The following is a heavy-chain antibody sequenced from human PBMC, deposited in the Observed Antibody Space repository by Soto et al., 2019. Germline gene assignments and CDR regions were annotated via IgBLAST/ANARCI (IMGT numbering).Heavy chain of an antibody. CDR2: IIPIFGTA. J-gene: IGHJ5*02. CDR1: GGTFSSYA. V-gene: IGHV1-69*01. D-gene: IGHD4-17*01. CDR3: AREHYGDYGGWFDP. Sequence: HVQLVQSGAEVKNPESSVKVSCKASGGTFSSYAISWVRQAPGQGLEWMGGIIPIFGTANYAQKFQGRVTITADESTSTAYMELSSLRSEDTAVYYCAREHYGDYGGWFDPWGQGTLVTVSS.